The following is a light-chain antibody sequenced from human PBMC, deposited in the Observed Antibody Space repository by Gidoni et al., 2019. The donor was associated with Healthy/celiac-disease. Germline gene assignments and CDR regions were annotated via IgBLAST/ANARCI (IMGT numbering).Light chain of an antibody. CDR1: QSVSSRY. J-gene: IGKJ5*01. CDR3: QQYSSSPPIT. CDR2: DTS. Sequence: EIVLTQSPATLSLSPGERATLSCGASQSVSSRYLAWYQQKPGLAPRLLIYDTSSRATGIPDRVSGSGSGTDFTLTIRRLEPDDFAVYYCQQYSSSPPITFGQGTRLEIK. V-gene: IGKV3D-20*01.